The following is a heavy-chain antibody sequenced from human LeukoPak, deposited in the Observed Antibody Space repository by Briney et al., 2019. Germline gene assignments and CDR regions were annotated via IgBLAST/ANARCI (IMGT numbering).Heavy chain of an antibody. J-gene: IGHJ5*02. D-gene: IGHD2/OR15-2a*01. CDR3: ARSEYLFPRHRAFNWFDP. CDR2: ISSSSSYI. V-gene: IGHV3-21*01. CDR1: GFTFSSYS. Sequence: GGSLRLSCAASGFTFSSYSMNWVRQAPGKGLEWVSSISSSSSYIYYADSVKGRFTISRDNAKNSLYLQMNSLRAEDTAVYYCARSEYLFPRHRAFNWFDPWGQGTLVTVSS.